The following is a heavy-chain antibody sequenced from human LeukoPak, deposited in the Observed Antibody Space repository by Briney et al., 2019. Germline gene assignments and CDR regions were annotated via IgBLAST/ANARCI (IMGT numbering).Heavy chain of an antibody. V-gene: IGHV3-7*01. CDR1: GFSFTSYY. CDR2: INQDGSEK. D-gene: IGHD1-14*01. J-gene: IGHJ4*02. Sequence: GGYLRLSCAASGFSFTSYYMAYFRRAPGKGLEWVANINQDGSEKYYVDSVKGRFTISRDNSKNTLYLQMNSLRAEDTAVYYCARLNRGFDYWGQGTLVTVSS. CDR3: ARLNRGFDY.